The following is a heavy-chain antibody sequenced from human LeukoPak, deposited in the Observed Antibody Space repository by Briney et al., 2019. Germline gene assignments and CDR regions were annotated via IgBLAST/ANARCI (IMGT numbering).Heavy chain of an antibody. V-gene: IGHV3-23*01. CDR3: AKLAPYDYVWGSYRWEGNYFDY. Sequence: GGSLRLSCAASGFTFSSYAMSWVRQAPGKGLEWVSAISGSGGSTYYADSVKGRFTISRDNSKNTLYLQMNSLRAGDTAVYYCAKLAPYDYVWGSYRWEGNYFDYWGQGTLVTVSS. J-gene: IGHJ4*02. D-gene: IGHD3-16*02. CDR1: GFTFSSYA. CDR2: ISGSGGST.